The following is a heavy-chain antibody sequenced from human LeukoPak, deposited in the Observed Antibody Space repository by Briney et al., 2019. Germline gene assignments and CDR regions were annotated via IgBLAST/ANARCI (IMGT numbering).Heavy chain of an antibody. CDR3: ARDTLVVGEFYYYGMDV. V-gene: IGHV3-30-3*01. CDR2: ISYDGSNK. D-gene: IGHD2-15*01. CDR1: GFTFSSYA. Sequence: GGSLRLSCAASGFTFSSYAMHWVRQAPGKGLEWVAVISYDGSNKYYADSVKGRFTISRDNSKNTLYLQMNSLRAEDTAVYYCARDTLVVGEFYYYGMDVWGQGTTVTVSS. J-gene: IGHJ6*02.